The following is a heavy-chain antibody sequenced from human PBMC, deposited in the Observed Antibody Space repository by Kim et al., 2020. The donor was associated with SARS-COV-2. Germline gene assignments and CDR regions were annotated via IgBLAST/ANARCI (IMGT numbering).Heavy chain of an antibody. CDR1: GFTFSDSP. CDR3: TRLDDSSGYVPN. V-gene: IGHV3-73*01. Sequence: GGSLRLSCAASGFTFSDSPIHWVRQASGKGLEWVGRIRNKANSYATAYAASVKGRFTISRDDSKNTAYLQMNSLKTEDTAVYYCTRLDDSSGYVPNWGQGTLLTVSS. CDR2: IRNKANSYAT. J-gene: IGHJ4*02. D-gene: IGHD3-22*01.